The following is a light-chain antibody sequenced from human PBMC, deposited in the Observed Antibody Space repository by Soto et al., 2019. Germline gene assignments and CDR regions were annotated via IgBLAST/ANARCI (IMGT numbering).Light chain of an antibody. CDR3: QQLSSYPRT. Sequence: DIQLTQSPSFLSASVGDRVAITCRASQGINSFLAWYPQKPGKAPKLLISAAFTLQSGVPSRFSGSGSGTEFTLTISSLQPEDFATYYCQQLSSYPRTFGGGTKVEIK. V-gene: IGKV1-9*01. J-gene: IGKJ4*01. CDR1: QGINSF. CDR2: AAF.